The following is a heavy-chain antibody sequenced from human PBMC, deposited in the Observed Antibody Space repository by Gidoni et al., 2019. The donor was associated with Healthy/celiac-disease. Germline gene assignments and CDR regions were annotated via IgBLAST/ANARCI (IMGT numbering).Heavy chain of an antibody. Sequence: EVQLVESGGGLVEPGGSLRISCEASGFTFSSYEMNWVRQAQGKGLEWVSYISSSGSTIYYADSLKGRFTISRDNAKNSLYLQMNSLRAEDTAVYYCARETVGGVDYWGQGTLVTVSS. CDR2: ISSSGSTI. CDR3: ARETVGGVDY. V-gene: IGHV3-48*03. J-gene: IGHJ4*02. D-gene: IGHD3-16*01. CDR1: GFTFSSYE.